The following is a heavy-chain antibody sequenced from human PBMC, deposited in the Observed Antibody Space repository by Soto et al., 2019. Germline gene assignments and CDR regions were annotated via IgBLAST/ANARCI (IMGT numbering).Heavy chain of an antibody. CDR1: GFTFSTYW. Sequence: GGSLRLSCAGSGFTFSTYWMSWGRQAPGEGLGGVANIKPDGGQKRYVDSVKGRFTISRDHGKSSLSLQMGSLRAEDTAVFFCARGDYYDISGPFSDAFDIWGQGTMVTVSS. D-gene: IGHD3-22*01. CDR3: ARGDYYDISGPFSDAFDI. J-gene: IGHJ3*02. V-gene: IGHV3-7*04. CDR2: IKPDGGQK.